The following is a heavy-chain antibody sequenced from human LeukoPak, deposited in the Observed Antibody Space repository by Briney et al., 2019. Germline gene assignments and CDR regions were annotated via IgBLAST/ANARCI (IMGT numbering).Heavy chain of an antibody. CDR2: IFYSGST. D-gene: IGHD3-22*01. J-gene: IGHJ4*02. CDR3: AADSSGRKIFDY. CDR1: GGSIRSGGYY. V-gene: IGHV4-31*03. Sequence: PSQTLSLTCIVSGGSIRSGGYYWSWIRQHSGKGLEWIGYIFYSGSTYYNPSLKSRVTISVDTSKNQFSLKLSSVTAADTAMYYCAADSSGRKIFDYWGQGTLVTVSS.